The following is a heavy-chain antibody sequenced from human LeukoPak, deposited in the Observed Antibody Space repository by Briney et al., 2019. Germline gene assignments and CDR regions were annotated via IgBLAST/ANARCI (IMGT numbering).Heavy chain of an antibody. J-gene: IGHJ4*02. CDR3: AKGTERYREVSSFDS. D-gene: IGHD3-10*01. CDR1: GFTFNTYT. V-gene: IGHV3-23*01. CDR2: ISGRGDGT. Sequence: GGSLRLSCAASGFTFNTYTMNWVRQAPGKGLEWVSAISGRGDGTYYADFVKGRFTISRDNPKNTLFLQMNSLRVEDTATYYCAKGTERYREVSSFDSWGRGTLVAVSS.